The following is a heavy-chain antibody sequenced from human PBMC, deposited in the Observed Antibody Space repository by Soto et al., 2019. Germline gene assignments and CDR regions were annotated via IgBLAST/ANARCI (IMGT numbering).Heavy chain of an antibody. CDR2: IDAGKGDT. Sequence: QVQLVQSGAEAKKAGASVKVSCEASGYIFINYAVHWVRQAPGQGLEWLGWIDAGKGDTQYSQQFQGRVTITRDTSASTAYMELSGLRSDYTAVYYCARDRTIEGERRRPPDYWGQGTLDTVSS. J-gene: IGHJ4*02. CDR3: ARDRTIEGERRRPPDY. V-gene: IGHV1-3*01. D-gene: IGHD1-1*01. CDR1: GYIFINYA.